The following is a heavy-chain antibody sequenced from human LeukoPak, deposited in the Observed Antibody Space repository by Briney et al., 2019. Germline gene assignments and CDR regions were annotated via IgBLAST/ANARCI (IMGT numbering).Heavy chain of an antibody. Sequence: GGSLRLSCAASGFTFSSYGMHWVRQAPGKGLEWVAVISYDGSNKYYADSVKGRFTISRDNSKNTLYLQMNSLRAEDTAEYYCAKSGGGSRGEWYYFDYWGQGTLVTVSS. CDR1: GFTFSSYG. V-gene: IGHV3-30*18. D-gene: IGHD2-15*01. CDR3: AKSGGGSRGEWYYFDY. J-gene: IGHJ4*02. CDR2: ISYDGSNK.